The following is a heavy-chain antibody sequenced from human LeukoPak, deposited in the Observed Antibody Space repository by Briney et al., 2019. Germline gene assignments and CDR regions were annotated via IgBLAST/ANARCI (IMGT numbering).Heavy chain of an antibody. Sequence: SETLPLTCTVSGGSISSGDYYWSWIRQPPGKGLEWIGYIYYSGSTYHNPALKSRVSMSVDTSKNQFSLKLSSVAAADTAVYYCARVRYGDYFFDYWGQGTLVTVSS. J-gene: IGHJ4*02. D-gene: IGHD4-17*01. CDR3: ARVRYGDYFFDY. CDR2: IYYSGST. V-gene: IGHV4-30-4*01. CDR1: GGSISSGDYY.